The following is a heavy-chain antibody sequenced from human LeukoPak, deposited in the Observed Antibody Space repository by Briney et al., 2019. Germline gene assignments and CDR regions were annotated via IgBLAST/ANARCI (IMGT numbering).Heavy chain of an antibody. V-gene: IGHV4-59*01. Sequence: SETLSLTCTVSGGSISSYYWSWIRQPPGKGLEWIGYIYYSGSTNYNPSLKSRVTISVDTSKNQFSLKLSSVTAADTAVYYCARVPPLHRELRYYFDYWGQGTLVTVSS. CDR3: ARVPPLHRELRYYFDY. J-gene: IGHJ4*02. D-gene: IGHD1-26*01. CDR1: GGSISSYY. CDR2: IYYSGST.